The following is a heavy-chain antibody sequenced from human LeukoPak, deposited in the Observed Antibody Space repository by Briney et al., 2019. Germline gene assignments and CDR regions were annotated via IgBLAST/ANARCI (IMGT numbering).Heavy chain of an antibody. J-gene: IGHJ4*02. CDR1: GGSISSGAYY. Sequence: SETLSLTCTVSGGSISSGAYYWSRIPQPPGKGLEWIGYIYYSGSTYYNPSHKSRTTISVDTSKNQFSLKLSSVTAADTAVYYCARVVITGDFDYWGQGTLVTVSS. D-gene: IGHD3-22*01. CDR2: IYYSGST. CDR3: ARVVITGDFDY. V-gene: IGHV4-30-4*01.